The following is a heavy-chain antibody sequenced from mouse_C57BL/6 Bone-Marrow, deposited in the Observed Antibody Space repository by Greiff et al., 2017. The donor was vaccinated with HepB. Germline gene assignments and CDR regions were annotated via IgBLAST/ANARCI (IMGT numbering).Heavy chain of an antibody. Sequence: QVQLQQSGPGLVQPSQSLSITCTVSGFSLTSYGVHWVRQSPGKGLEWLGVIWRGGSTDYNAAFMSRLSITKDNSKSQVFFIMNSLQADDTAIYYCARIYYDYDAAMDYWGQGTSVTVSS. J-gene: IGHJ4*01. D-gene: IGHD2-4*01. V-gene: IGHV2-5*01. CDR1: GFSLTSYG. CDR2: IWRGGST. CDR3: ARIYYDYDAAMDY.